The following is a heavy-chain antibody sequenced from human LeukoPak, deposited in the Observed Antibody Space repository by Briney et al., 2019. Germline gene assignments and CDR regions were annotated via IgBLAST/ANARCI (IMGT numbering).Heavy chain of an antibody. D-gene: IGHD2-15*01. J-gene: IGHJ3*02. CDR2: INHSGST. CDR3: ALPAAHGRDAFDI. Sequence: SETLSLTCAVYGGSFSGYYWSWIRQPPGKGLEWIGEINHSGSTNYNPSLKSRVTISVDTSKNQFSLKLSSVTAADTAVYYCALPAAHGRDAFDIWGQGTMVTVSS. V-gene: IGHV4-34*01. CDR1: GGSFSGYY.